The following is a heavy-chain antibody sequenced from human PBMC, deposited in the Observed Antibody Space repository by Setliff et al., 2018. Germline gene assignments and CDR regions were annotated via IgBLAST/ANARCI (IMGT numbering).Heavy chain of an antibody. V-gene: IGHV4-61*09. Sequence: NPSETLSLTCTVSGGSINSGGFYWSWLRQPAGKRLEWIGHFYSSGATDYNLSLKSRVTISLDTSKNQFSLKLTSVTAADTAVYFCARESATLGEFPLYYFDYWGQGIPVTVSS. CDR2: FYSSGAT. J-gene: IGHJ4*02. CDR1: GGSINSGGFY. D-gene: IGHD3-10*01. CDR3: ARESATLGEFPLYYFDY.